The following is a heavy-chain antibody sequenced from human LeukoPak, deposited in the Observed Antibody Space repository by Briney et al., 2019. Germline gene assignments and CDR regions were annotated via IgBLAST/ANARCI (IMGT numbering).Heavy chain of an antibody. Sequence: ASVKVSCTASGYTFTAYYMHWVRQAPGQGLEWMGWINPNTGGTNYAPKFQGRVTMTRDTSISTAYMVLSSLTFDDTAVYYCARDDNFQFDSWGQGTLVTVSS. CDR2: INPNTGGT. J-gene: IGHJ4*02. CDR1: GYTFTAYY. V-gene: IGHV1-2*02. D-gene: IGHD1-1*01. CDR3: ARDDNFQFDS.